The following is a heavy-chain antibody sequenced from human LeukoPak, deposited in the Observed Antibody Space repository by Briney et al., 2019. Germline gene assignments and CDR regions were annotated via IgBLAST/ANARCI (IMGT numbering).Heavy chain of an antibody. CDR1: GGSFSGYY. V-gene: IGHV4-34*01. D-gene: IGHD6-19*01. CDR2: INHSGST. CDR3: ARGRGSSVRGFQH. J-gene: IGHJ1*01. Sequence: PSETLSLTCAVYGGSFSGYYWSWIRQPPGKGLEWIGEINHSGSTNYNPSLKSRVTISVDTSKNQFSLKLSSVTAADTAVYYCARGRGSSVRGFQHWGQGTLVTVSS.